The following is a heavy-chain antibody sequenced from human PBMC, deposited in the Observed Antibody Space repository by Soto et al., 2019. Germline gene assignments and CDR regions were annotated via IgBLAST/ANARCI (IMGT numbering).Heavy chain of an antibody. V-gene: IGHV3-73*01. CDR1: GFTFSGST. CDR2: VRTKANNYAT. D-gene: IGHD6-19*01. Sequence: GGSLRLSCAASGFTFSGSTIHWVRQASGKGLEWVGRVRTKANNYATAYTESVKGRFTISRDDSENTAYLQMDSLKTEDTAVYYCTSSSASFHWGQGTLVTVSS. J-gene: IGHJ4*02. CDR3: TSSSASFH.